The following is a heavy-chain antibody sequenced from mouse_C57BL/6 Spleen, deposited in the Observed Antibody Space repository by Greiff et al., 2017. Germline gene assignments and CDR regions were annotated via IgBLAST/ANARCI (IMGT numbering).Heavy chain of an antibody. V-gene: IGHV3-8*01. CDR3: ARGGDDYYGSSHWYFDV. CDR2: ISYSGST. J-gene: IGHJ1*03. CDR1: GYSITSDY. Sequence: EVQRVESGPGLAKPSQTLSLTCSVTGYSITSDYWNWIRKFPGNKLEYMGYISYSGSTYYNPSLKSRISITRDTSKNQYYLQLNSVTTEDTATYYCARGGDDYYGSSHWYFDVWGTGTTVTVSS. D-gene: IGHD1-1*01.